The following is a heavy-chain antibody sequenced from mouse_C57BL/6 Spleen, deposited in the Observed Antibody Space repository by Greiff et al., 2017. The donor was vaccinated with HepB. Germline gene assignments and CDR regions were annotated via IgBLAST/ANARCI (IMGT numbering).Heavy chain of an antibody. CDR3: ARETGTIDY. D-gene: IGHD4-1*01. CDR2: ISYDGSN. V-gene: IGHV3-6*01. J-gene: IGHJ2*01. CDR1: GYSITSGYY. Sequence: EVKVEESGPGLVKPSQSLSLTCSVTGYSITSGYYWNWIRQFPGNKLEWMGYISYDGSNNYNPSLKNRISITRDTSKNQFFLKLNSVTTEDTATYYCARETGTIDYWGQGTTLTVSS.